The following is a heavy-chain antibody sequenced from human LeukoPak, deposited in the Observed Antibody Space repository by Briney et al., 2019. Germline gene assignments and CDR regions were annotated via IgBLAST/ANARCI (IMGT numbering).Heavy chain of an antibody. J-gene: IGHJ4*02. D-gene: IGHD6-13*01. CDR3: ARDGKQLVFGPYYFDY. Sequence: GGSLRLSCAASGFTFSSYAMHWVRQAPGKGLEWVAVISYDGSNKYYADSVKGRFTISRDNSKNTLYLQMNSLRAEDTAVYYCARDGKQLVFGPYYFDYWGQGTLVTVSS. CDR2: ISYDGSNK. V-gene: IGHV3-30*04. CDR1: GFTFSSYA.